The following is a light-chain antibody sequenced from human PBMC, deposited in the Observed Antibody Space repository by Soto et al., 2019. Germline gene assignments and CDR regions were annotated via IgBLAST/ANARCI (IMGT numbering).Light chain of an antibody. CDR3: QRYGSSPPLT. V-gene: IGKV3-20*01. Sequence: EIVLMQSPGTLSLSPGERATLYCRASQSVTSSYLAWYQQKPGQAPRLLIDGASRRATGIPDRFSGSGSGTDFTLTISRLEPEDFAVYYCQRYGSSPPLTFGGGTKVEIK. CDR1: QSVTSSY. J-gene: IGKJ4*01. CDR2: GAS.